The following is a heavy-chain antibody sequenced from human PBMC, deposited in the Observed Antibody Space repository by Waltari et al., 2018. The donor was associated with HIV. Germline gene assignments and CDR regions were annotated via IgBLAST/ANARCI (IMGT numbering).Heavy chain of an antibody. V-gene: IGHV3-23*01. J-gene: IGHJ4*02. CDR1: GFTFSSYA. D-gene: IGHD1-26*01. CDR2: ISGSGGST. CDR3: AKCLGGSYSFDY. Sequence: EVQLLESGGGLVQPGGSLRLSCAASGFTFSSYAMRWVRQAPGKGLGWVSAISGSGGSTYYADSGKGRLTISRDNAKNTLDLQMNSLRAEDTAVHYCAKCLGGSYSFDYWGQGTLVTVSS.